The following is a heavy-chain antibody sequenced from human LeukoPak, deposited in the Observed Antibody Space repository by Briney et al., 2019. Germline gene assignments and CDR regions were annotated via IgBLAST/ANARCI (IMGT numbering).Heavy chain of an antibody. CDR1: GFNFSNAW. D-gene: IGHD2-2*01. Sequence: GGSLRLSCSASGFNFSNAWMSWGRQAPGKGLEWVSVIYSSGSTFYADSVKGRFTISRDNSKNTLHLQMNSLGAEDTAVYYCARIRVPAAMEWFDPWGQGPLVTVSS. CDR3: ARIRVPAAMEWFDP. V-gene: IGHV3-66*01. CDR2: IYSSGST. J-gene: IGHJ5*02.